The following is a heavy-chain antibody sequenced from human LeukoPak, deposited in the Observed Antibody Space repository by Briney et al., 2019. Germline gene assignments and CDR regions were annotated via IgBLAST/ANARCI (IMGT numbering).Heavy chain of an antibody. V-gene: IGHV3-9*01. CDR3: AKDIDSSGSALDY. J-gene: IGHJ4*02. CDR2: ISLNSGSI. D-gene: IGHD6-19*01. Sequence: SLRVTCAASGCTLNDYAMHWVRQAPGKGLEWVSGISLNSGSIGYADSVKGRFTISRDNAKNSLHLQMNSLRAEDTALYYCAKDIDSSGSALDYWGQGTLVTVSS. CDR1: GCTLNDYA.